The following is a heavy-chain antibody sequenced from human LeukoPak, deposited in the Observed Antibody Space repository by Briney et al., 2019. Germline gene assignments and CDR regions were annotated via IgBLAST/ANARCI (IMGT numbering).Heavy chain of an antibody. V-gene: IGHV3-7*02. CDR3: ASDSGTYRTFDF. CDR1: GFTFSTYW. D-gene: IGHD1-26*01. Sequence: GGSLRLSCAASGFTFSTYWMSWVRQAPGKGLEWVAYMNQDGSAKYYVDSVKGRFTISRDNAKNSVYLQMNSLRAEDTALYYCASDSGTYRTFDFWGQGTLVTVPS. CDR2: MNQDGSAK. J-gene: IGHJ4*02.